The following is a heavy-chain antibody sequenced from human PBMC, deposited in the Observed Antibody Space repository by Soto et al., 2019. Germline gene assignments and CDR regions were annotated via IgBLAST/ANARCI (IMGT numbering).Heavy chain of an antibody. CDR2: INAGNGNT. V-gene: IGHV1-3*01. D-gene: IGHD3-10*01. CDR1: GYTFTSYA. Sequence: QVQLVQSGAEVKKPGASVKVSCKASGYTFTSYAMHWVRQAPGQRLEWMGWINAGNGNTKYSQKFQGRVTITRDTSASTAYMELSSRRSEDTAVYYCARDMGFGLSDYWGQGPLVTVSS. CDR3: ARDMGFGLSDY. J-gene: IGHJ4*02.